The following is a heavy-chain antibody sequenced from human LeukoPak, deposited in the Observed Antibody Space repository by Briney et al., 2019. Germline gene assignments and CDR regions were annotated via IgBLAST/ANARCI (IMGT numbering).Heavy chain of an antibody. V-gene: IGHV3-21*01. J-gene: IGHJ3*02. D-gene: IGHD4-17*01. CDR3: ASGDYGDYVDAFDI. CDR2: ISSSSSYI. Sequence: PGGSLRLSCAASGFTFSSYSMNWVRQAPGKGLEWVSSISSSSSYIYYADSVKGRFTISRDNAKNSLYLQMNSLRAEDTAVYYCASGDYGDYVDAFDIWGQGTMVTVSS. CDR1: GFTFSSYS.